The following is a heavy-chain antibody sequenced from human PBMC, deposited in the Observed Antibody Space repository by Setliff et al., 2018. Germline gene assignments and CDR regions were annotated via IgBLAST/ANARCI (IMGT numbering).Heavy chain of an antibody. Sequence: SETLSLTCTVSGGSISSYYWSWIRQPPGKGLEWIGYISYSGSTNYNPSLKSRVTISIDTSKNQFSLKVTSVTAADTAVYYCASRSGVVEDPPRQVILDDGFDIWGQGTMVTVSS. D-gene: IGHD2-15*01. CDR2: ISYSGST. J-gene: IGHJ3*02. V-gene: IGHV4-59*08. CDR1: GGSISSYY. CDR3: ASRSGVVEDPPRQVILDDGFDI.